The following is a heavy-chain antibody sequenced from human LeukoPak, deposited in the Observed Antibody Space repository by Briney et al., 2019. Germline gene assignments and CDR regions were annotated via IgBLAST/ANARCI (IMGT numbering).Heavy chain of an antibody. CDR3: ARSNRRITMVRGASFDY. J-gene: IGHJ4*02. D-gene: IGHD3-10*01. CDR1: GGSFSGYY. Sequence: SETLSLTCAVYGGSFSGYYWSWIRQPPGKGLEWIGEINHSGSTNYNPSLKSRVTISVDTSKNQFSLKLSSVTAADTAVYCCARSNRRITMVRGASFDYWGQGTLVTVSS. V-gene: IGHV4-34*01. CDR2: INHSGST.